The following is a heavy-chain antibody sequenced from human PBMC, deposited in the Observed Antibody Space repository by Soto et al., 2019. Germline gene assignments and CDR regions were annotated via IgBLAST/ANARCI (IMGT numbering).Heavy chain of an antibody. CDR2: ISAYNGKT. CDR1: GYTFTSYA. Sequence: QVQLVQSGAEVKKPGASVKVSCKASGYTFTSYAISWVRQAPGQGLEWMGWISAYNGKTNYAQNLQGRVTITQDTSTSTVYMKLRRLRSDDTAVYYCTRDSPPIASWGQGTLVTVSS. CDR3: TRDSPPIAS. D-gene: IGHD3-3*02. J-gene: IGHJ5*02. V-gene: IGHV1-18*01.